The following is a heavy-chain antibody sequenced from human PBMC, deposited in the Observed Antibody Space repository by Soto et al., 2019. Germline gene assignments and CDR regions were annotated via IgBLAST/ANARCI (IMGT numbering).Heavy chain of an antibody. D-gene: IGHD5-18*01. CDR1: GLAVSSFY. V-gene: IGHV3-53*01. J-gene: IGHJ4*02. CDR2: IFTTGTT. CDR3: ARERYSYGFDY. Sequence: PGGSLRLSCAASGLAVSSFYMSWVRQAPGKGLEWVSVIFTTGTTYYADSVKGRFTISRDDSKNTLYLQMNSLRAEDTAVYYCARERYSYGFDYWGQGTVVTVSS.